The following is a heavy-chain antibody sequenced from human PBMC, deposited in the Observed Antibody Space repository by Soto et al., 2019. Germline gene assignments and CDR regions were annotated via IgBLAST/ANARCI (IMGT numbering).Heavy chain of an antibody. D-gene: IGHD2-15*01. CDR1: GYSFTSYW. J-gene: IGHJ5*02. V-gene: IGHV5-51*01. Sequence: GESLKISCKGSGYSFTSYWIGWVRQMPGKGLEWMGIIYPGDSDTRYSPSFQGQVTISADKSISTAYLQWSSLKASDTAMYYCARTQSVVVVAANDPFVDWFDPWGQGTLVTVSS. CDR2: IYPGDSDT. CDR3: ARTQSVVVVAANDPFVDWFDP.